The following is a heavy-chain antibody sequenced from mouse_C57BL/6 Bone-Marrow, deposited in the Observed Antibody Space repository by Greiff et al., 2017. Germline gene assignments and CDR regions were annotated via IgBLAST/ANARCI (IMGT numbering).Heavy chain of an antibody. J-gene: IGHJ2*01. V-gene: IGHV6-6*01. CDR2: IRNKANNHAT. Sequence: EVQGVESGGGLVQPGGSMKLSCAASGFTFSDAWMDWVRQSPEKGLEWVAEIRNKANNHATYYAESVKGRFTISRDDSKSSVYLQMNSLRAEDTGIYYCTRNWANYFDYWGQGTTLTVSS. CDR1: GFTFSDAW. CDR3: TRNWANYFDY. D-gene: IGHD4-1*01.